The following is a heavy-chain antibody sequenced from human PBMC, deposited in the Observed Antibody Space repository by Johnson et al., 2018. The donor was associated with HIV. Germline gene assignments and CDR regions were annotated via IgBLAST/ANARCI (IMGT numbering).Heavy chain of an antibody. CDR1: GFNFSDYY. CDR3: AKDSGYDFWSGYYTDDAFDI. V-gene: IGHV3-23*04. D-gene: IGHD3-3*01. CDR2: ISGSGGST. J-gene: IGHJ3*02. Sequence: VQLVESGGGLVQPGGSLRLSCAASGFNFSDYYMSWIRQAPGKGLEWVSAISGSGGSTYYADSVKGRFTISRDNSKNTLYLQMNSLRAEDTAVYYCAKDSGYDFWSGYYTDDAFDIWGQGTMVTVSS.